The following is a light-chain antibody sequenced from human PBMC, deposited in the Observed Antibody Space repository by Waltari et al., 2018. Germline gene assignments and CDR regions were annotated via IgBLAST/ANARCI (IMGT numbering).Light chain of an antibody. V-gene: IGLV2-11*01. Sequence: QSALTQPRSVSGSPGQSVPISCTGTNSDVGSYKYFSWYQQHPGKAPKLIIYDVTKRPSGVPDRFSGSKSGNTASLTISGLQAEDEADYYCCSYADTYSWVFGGGTKLTVL. J-gene: IGLJ3*02. CDR3: CSYADTYSWV. CDR1: NSDVGSYKY. CDR2: DVT.